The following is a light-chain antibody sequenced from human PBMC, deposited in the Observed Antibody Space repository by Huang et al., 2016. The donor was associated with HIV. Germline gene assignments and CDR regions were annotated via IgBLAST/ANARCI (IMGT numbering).Light chain of an antibody. V-gene: IGKV1-39*01. CDR1: QSIGTY. Sequence: DIQMTQSPSSLSASVGDRVTITCRASQSIGTYLNWYQQRPGQAPKLLIYVASNLQSGVPSRVSGSGSGTDFTLTISGLQPEDFATYFCQQTFNTPTFGGGTKVEIK. CDR3: QQTFNTPT. J-gene: IGKJ4*01. CDR2: VAS.